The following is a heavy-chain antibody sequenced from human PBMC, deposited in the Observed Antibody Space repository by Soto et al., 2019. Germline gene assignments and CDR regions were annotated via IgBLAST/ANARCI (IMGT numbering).Heavy chain of an antibody. CDR3: ARGGRSSSSSSGYGMDV. J-gene: IGHJ6*02. CDR1: CCSISSYY. CDR2: VYYSGST. V-gene: IGHV4-59*01. D-gene: IGHD6-13*01. Sequence: SETLSLTCTVACCSISSYYWSWIRQPPGKGLELMGYVYYSGSTNYDPSLKSRVTISIDTSKKQFSLNLSSVTAADTAVYYCARGGRSSSSSSGYGMDVWGQGTTVT.